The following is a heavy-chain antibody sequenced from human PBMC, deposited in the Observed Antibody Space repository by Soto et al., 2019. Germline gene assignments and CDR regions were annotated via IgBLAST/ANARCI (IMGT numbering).Heavy chain of an antibody. J-gene: IGHJ4*02. D-gene: IGHD2-15*01. CDR2: INPSGGST. V-gene: IGHV1-46*01. CDR1: GYTFTSYY. Sequence: XVKVSCKSSGYTFTSYYMHCVRQAPGQGLEWMGIINPSGGSTSYAQKFQGRVTMTRDTSTSTVYMELSSLRSEDTAVYYCATSCSGGSCYSVGNFDYWGQGTLVTVSS. CDR3: ATSCSGGSCYSVGNFDY.